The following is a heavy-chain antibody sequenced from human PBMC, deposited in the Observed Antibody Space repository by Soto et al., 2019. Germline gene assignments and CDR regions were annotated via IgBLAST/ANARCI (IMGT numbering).Heavy chain of an antibody. CDR1: GYSFTSYW. Sequence: HGESLKISCKGSGYSFTSYWIGWVRQMPGKGLEWMGIIYPGDSDTRYSPSFQGQVTISADKSISTAYLQWSSLKASDTAMYYCARRPRYSSSSFDYYYGMDVWGQGTTVTVSS. D-gene: IGHD6-6*01. V-gene: IGHV5-51*01. J-gene: IGHJ6*02. CDR3: ARRPRYSSSSFDYYYGMDV. CDR2: IYPGDSDT.